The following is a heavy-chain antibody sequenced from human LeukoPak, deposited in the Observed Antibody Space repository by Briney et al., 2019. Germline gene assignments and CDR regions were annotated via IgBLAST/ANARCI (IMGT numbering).Heavy chain of an antibody. J-gene: IGHJ4*02. Sequence: PSETLSLTCTVSGASISGSGYYWGWIRQPPGKGLEWIGNIYDSGSTYYNASLQSRVTISIDTSRNQFSLRLSSVTAADTAMYYCAKSGGYGLIDYWGQGTLVTVSS. CDR3: AKSGGYGLIDY. V-gene: IGHV4-39*01. D-gene: IGHD1-26*01. CDR2: IYDSGST. CDR1: GASISGSGYY.